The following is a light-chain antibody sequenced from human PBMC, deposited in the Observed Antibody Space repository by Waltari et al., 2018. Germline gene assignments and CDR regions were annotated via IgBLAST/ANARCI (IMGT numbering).Light chain of an antibody. CDR1: SSAVGGYNY. J-gene: IGLJ2*01. Sequence: QSALTQPRSVSASPGPSVAISCTGTSSAVGGYNYVSWYQQYPGPAPKLIIYDVTKRPSGVPDRFSGSKSGNTASLTISGLQAEDEADYYCCSYAGTYTPLFGGGTKLTVL. CDR3: CSYAGTYTPL. CDR2: DVT. V-gene: IGLV2-11*01.